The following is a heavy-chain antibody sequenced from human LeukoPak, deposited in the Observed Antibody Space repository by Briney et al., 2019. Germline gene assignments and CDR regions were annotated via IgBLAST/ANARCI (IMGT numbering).Heavy chain of an antibody. CDR3: ARGLGDYYDTSDYYYAVPAH. CDR2: MNPNSGNT. Sequence: RASVKVSCKASGYTFTSYDINWVRQATGQGLEWMGWMNPNSGNTGYAQKFQGRVAMTRDTSISTAYMELSSLRSEDTAVYYCARGLGDYYDTSDYYYAVPAHWGQGTLVTVSS. CDR1: GYTFTSYD. D-gene: IGHD3-22*01. J-gene: IGHJ4*01. V-gene: IGHV1-8*01.